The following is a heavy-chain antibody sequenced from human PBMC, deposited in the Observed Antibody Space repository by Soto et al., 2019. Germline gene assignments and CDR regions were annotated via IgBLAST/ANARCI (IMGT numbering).Heavy chain of an antibody. J-gene: IGHJ4*02. D-gene: IGHD1-26*01. CDR1: GFTFSDHY. Sequence: ESGGGLVQPGGSLRLSCAASGFTFSDHYMDWVRQAPGKGLEWVGRTRNKANSYTTEYAASVKGRFTISRDDSKNSLYLQMNSLKTEDTAVYYCATGGSYYLFDYWGQGTLVTVSS. CDR3: ATGGSYYLFDY. V-gene: IGHV3-72*01. CDR2: TRNKANSYTT.